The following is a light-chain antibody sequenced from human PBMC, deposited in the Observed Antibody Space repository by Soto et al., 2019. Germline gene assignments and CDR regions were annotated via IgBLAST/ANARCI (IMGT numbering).Light chain of an antibody. CDR3: QQYNTYST. CDR2: DAS. V-gene: IGKV1-5*01. J-gene: IGKJ5*01. CDR1: QSISDW. Sequence: DIQLTQSPSTLSAYVGDRVNMTCRASQSISDWLAWYQQKPGKAPELLISDASTLATGVPSRFSGSGSGTEFTLTISSLQPDDFATYYCQQYNTYSTFGQGTRLEIK.